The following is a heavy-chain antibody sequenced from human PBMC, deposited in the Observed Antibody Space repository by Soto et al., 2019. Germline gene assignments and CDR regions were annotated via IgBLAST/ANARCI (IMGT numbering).Heavy chain of an antibody. CDR1: GFTFSSYG. CDR2: IWYDGSNK. CDR3: ARDTARAMVRIYYGMDV. Sequence: QVQLVESGGGVVQPGRSLRLSCAASGFTFSSYGMHWVRQAPGKGLEWVAVIWYDGSNKYYADSVKGRFTISRDNSKNTLYLQMNSLRAEDTAVYNCARDTARAMVRIYYGMDVWGQGTTVTVSS. V-gene: IGHV3-33*01. D-gene: IGHD3-10*01. J-gene: IGHJ6*02.